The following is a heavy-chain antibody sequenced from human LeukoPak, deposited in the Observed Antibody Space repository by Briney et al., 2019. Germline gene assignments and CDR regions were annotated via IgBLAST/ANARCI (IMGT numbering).Heavy chain of an antibody. CDR1: GFTFRSYA. V-gene: IGHV3-23*01. CDR3: ARDRLEVNYYYYYYMDV. J-gene: IGHJ6*03. Sequence: PGGSLRLSCAASGFTFRSYAMNWVRQAPGKGLEWVSSISGSGGSTYYADSVKGRFTISRDNAKNTLYLQMNSLRAEDTAVYYCARDRLEVNYYYYYYMDVWGKGTTVTVSS. CDR2: ISGSGGST.